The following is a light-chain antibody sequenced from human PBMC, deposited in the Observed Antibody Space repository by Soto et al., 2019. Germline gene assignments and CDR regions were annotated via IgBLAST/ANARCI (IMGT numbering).Light chain of an antibody. CDR2: ASS. CDR3: QQSYSPPIT. CDR1: QNIKNY. V-gene: IGKV1-39*01. J-gene: IGKJ5*01. Sequence: THTPYSLSASVAGRVTITCRASQNIKNYLNWYQQKPGKAPKLLIYASSSLQSGVPSRFSGSGSGADFILTISSLQSEDFATYYCQQSYSPPITFAHRTRLEIK.